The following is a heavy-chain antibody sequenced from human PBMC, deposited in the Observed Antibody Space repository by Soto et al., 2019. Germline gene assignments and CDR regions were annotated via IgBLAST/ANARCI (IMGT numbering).Heavy chain of an antibody. D-gene: IGHD6-6*01. J-gene: IGHJ4*02. CDR2: IYYSGST. CDR1: GGSISSSSYY. V-gene: IGHV4-39*01. CDR3: ARSRVWQLGY. Sequence: SETLSLTCTVSGGSISSSSYYWGWIRQPPGKGLEWIGSIYYSGSTYYNPSLKSRVTISVDTSKNQFSLKLSSVTAADTAVYYCARSRVWQLGYWGQGTLVTVSS.